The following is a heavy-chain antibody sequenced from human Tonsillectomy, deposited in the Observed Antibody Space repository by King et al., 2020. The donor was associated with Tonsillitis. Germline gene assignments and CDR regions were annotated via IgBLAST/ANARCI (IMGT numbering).Heavy chain of an antibody. CDR1: GFIYGTHA. D-gene: IGHD3-22*01. Sequence: VQLVESGGGLVQPGGSLRLSCAASGFIYGTHAMSWVRQAPGKGLEWVSSISGSGGVTFYADSVKGRFTISRDNSKNTLYLQMNSLRAGDTAAYYCATVGGDFYDTQTYLDLWGRGTVVTVSS. V-gene: IGHV3-23*04. J-gene: IGHJ2*01. CDR2: ISGSGGVT. CDR3: ATVGGDFYDTQTYLDL.